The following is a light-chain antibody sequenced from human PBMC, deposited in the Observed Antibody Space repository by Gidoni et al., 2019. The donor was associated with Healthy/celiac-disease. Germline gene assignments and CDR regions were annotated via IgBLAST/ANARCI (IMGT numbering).Light chain of an antibody. CDR3: QQSYSTPRS. Sequence: QMTQLPSSRSASVGDRFTITCRASQSISSYLNWYQQKPGKAPKLLIYAASSLQSGVPSRFSGSGSGTDFTLTISSLQPEDFATYYCQQSYSTPRSFGQGTKLEIK. V-gene: IGKV1-39*01. CDR1: QSISSY. J-gene: IGKJ2*04. CDR2: AAS.